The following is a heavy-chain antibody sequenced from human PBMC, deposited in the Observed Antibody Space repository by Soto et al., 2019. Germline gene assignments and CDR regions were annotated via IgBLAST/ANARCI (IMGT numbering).Heavy chain of an antibody. J-gene: IGHJ6*02. CDR3: ARDHGDSSGWYRNYYYGMDV. V-gene: IGHV1-2*04. CDR1: GYTFTGYY. Sequence: QVQLVQSGAEVKKPGASVKVSCKASGYTFTGYYMHWVRQAPGQGLEWMGWINPNSGGTNKAQKLQGWVTMTRDTPINTAYMELSRVRSDDTAVYYCARDHGDSSGWYRNYYYGMDVWGQGTTVTVSS. CDR2: INPNSGGT. D-gene: IGHD6-19*01.